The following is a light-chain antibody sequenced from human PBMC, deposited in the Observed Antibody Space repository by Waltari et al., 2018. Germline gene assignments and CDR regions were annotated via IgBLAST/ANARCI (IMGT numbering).Light chain of an antibody. CDR1: SSNIGNNY. Sequence: SCPGSSSNIGNNYVSWYQHLPGTAPKLLIYDNNKRPSGIPDRFSGSKSGTSATLGITGLQTGAEADYYCGTWDDSLTAVVFGTGTKVSVL. CDR3: GTWDDSLTAVV. V-gene: IGLV1-51*01. J-gene: IGLJ1*01. CDR2: DNN.